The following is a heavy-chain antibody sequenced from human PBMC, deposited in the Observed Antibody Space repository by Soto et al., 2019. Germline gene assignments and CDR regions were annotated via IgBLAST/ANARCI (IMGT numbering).Heavy chain of an antibody. V-gene: IGHV3-30*18. J-gene: IGHJ4*02. D-gene: IGHD3-22*01. Sequence: QVQLVESGGGVVQPGRSLRLSCAASGFTFSSYGMHWVRQAPGKGLEWVAVISYEGSNKYYADSVKGRFTISRDNSKNTLQRHTNSLRAEDTAVYYCEKDSEDDSSGNYYEHPGYFDYWGQGTLVTVSS. CDR1: GFTFSSYG. CDR2: ISYEGSNK. CDR3: EKDSEDDSSGNYYEHPGYFDY.